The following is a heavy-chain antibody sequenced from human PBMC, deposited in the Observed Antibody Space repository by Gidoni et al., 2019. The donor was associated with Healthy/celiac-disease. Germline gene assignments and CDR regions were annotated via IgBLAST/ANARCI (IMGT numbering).Heavy chain of an antibody. CDR3: ARDDKLERPSVDYYYGMDV. Sequence: QVQLVQSGAEVKKPGASVKVSCKASGYTFTGYYMHWVRQAPGQGLEWMGWINPNSGGTNYAQKFQGWVTMTRDTSISTAYMELSRLRSDDTAVYYCARDDKLERPSVDYYYGMDVWGQGTTVTVSS. J-gene: IGHJ6*02. V-gene: IGHV1-2*04. D-gene: IGHD1-1*01. CDR2: INPNSGGT. CDR1: GYTFTGYY.